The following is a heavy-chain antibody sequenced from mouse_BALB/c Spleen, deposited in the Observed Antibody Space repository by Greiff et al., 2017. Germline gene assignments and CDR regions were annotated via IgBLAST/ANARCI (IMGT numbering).Heavy chain of an antibody. V-gene: IGHV3-2*02. D-gene: IGHD2-4*01. Sequence: EVQLQQSGPGLVKPSQSLSLTCTVTGYSITSDYAWNWIRQFPGNKLEWMGYISYSGSTSYNPSLKSRISITRDTSKNQFFLQLNSVTTEDTATYYCARSTMITTKWYFDVWGAGTTVTVSS. CDR1: GYSITSDYA. CDR3: ARSTMITTKWYFDV. J-gene: IGHJ1*01. CDR2: ISYSGST.